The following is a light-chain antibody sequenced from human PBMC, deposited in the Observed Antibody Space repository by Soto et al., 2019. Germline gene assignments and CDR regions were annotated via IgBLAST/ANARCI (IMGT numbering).Light chain of an antibody. CDR3: QQTYSAPIT. V-gene: IGKV1-39*01. Sequence: DIQMTQSPSALSASIGDRVTITCRASEIISSYLNWYQQKPGKVPKLLIYASTNLQSGVPSRFSGRGAGTDFTLTISSLQPEDFATYFCQQTYSAPITLGQGTRLEI. CDR2: AST. CDR1: EIISSY. J-gene: IGKJ5*01.